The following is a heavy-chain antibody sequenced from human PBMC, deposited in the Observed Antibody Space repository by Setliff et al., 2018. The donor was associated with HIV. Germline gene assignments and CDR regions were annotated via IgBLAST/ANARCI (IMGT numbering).Heavy chain of an antibody. J-gene: IGHJ6*03. CDR1: GFTPSDYY. D-gene: IGHD1-1*01. V-gene: IGHV3-11*01. CDR3: VATGTLFYLYRDI. Sequence: PVGSLRLSCEGSGFTPSDYYMNWIRQAPGKGLEWISYISSTGSARHYADSVQGRFSISRDNAKKSLYLQMNNLRAEDSAVYYCVATGTLFYLYRDIWGKGTTVTVSS. CDR2: ISSTGSAR.